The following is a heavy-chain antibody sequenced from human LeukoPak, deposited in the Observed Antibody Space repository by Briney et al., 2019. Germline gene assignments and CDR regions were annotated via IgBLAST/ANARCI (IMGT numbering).Heavy chain of an antibody. CDR2: IYYSGST. Sequence: PSETLSLTCTVSGGSISSSNYYWGWIRQPPGKGLEWIGSIYYSGSTYYNPSLKSRVTISVDTSKNQFSLKLSSVTAADTAVYYCARHPVIWPQYPSWGQGTLVTTST. CDR3: ARHPVIWPQYPS. V-gene: IGHV4-39*01. CDR1: GGSISSSNYY. D-gene: IGHD5-24*01. J-gene: IGHJ5*02.